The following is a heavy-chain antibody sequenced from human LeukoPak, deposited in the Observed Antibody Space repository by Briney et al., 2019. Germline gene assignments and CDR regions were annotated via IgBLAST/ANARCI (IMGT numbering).Heavy chain of an antibody. J-gene: IGHJ4*02. Sequence: GRSLRLSCAASGFTFSSYGMHWVRQAPGKGLEWVAVISYDGSNKYYADSVKGRFTISRDNSKNTLYLQMNSLRAEDTAVYYCAKDSAGIQQDYWGQGTLVTVSS. CDR2: ISYDGSNK. V-gene: IGHV3-30*18. CDR3: AKDSAGIQQDY. D-gene: IGHD1-1*01. CDR1: GFTFSSYG.